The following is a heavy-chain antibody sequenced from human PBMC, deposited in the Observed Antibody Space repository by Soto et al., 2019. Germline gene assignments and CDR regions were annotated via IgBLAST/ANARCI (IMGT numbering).Heavy chain of an antibody. CDR3: ASHMTTVTSWDAFDI. Sequence: GGSLRLSCAASGFTFSSYNMHWVRQAPGKGLEWVSYIRSGSDSIFYADSVKGRFTTSRDNAKNSLYLQLDSLRAEDTAVYYCASHMTTVTSWDAFDIWGQGTMVTVSS. J-gene: IGHJ3*02. CDR1: GFTFSSYN. CDR2: IRSGSDSI. V-gene: IGHV3-48*01. D-gene: IGHD4-17*01.